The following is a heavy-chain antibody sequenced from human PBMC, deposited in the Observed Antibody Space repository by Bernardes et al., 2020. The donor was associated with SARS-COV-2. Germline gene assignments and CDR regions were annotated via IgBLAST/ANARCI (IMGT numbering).Heavy chain of an antibody. CDR2: ISGSGGST. D-gene: IGHD4-17*01. Sequence: GGSLRLSCVGSGFTFSSYAMSWVRQAPGKGLEWVSAISGSGGSTYYADSVKGRFTISRDNSKNTLYLQMNSLRAEDTAVYYCASSSDDYGDYNPGDWFDPWGHGTLVTVSS. V-gene: IGHV3-23*01. J-gene: IGHJ5*02. CDR1: GFTFSSYA. CDR3: ASSSDDYGDYNPGDWFDP.